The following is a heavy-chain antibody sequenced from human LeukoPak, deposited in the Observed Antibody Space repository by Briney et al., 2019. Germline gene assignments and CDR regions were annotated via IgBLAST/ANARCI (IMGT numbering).Heavy chain of an antibody. CDR3: AKDRYYDILTVFDY. J-gene: IGHJ4*02. CDR1: GFTFSSYA. Sequence: GGSLRLSCAASGFTFSSYAMSWVRQAPGKGLEWVSAISGSGGSTYYADSVKGRFTISRDNSKNTRYLQMNSLRAGDTAVYYCAKDRYYDILTVFDYWGQGTLVTVSS. D-gene: IGHD3-9*01. CDR2: ISGSGGST. V-gene: IGHV3-23*01.